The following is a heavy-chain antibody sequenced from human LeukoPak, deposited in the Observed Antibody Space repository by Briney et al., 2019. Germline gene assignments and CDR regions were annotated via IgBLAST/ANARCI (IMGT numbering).Heavy chain of an antibody. Sequence: ASVKVSCKASGGTFSSYAISWVRQAPGQGLEWMGGSIPIFGTANYAQKFQGRVTIPADESTSTAYMEPSSPSSEDTAVYYCPRKPRGSGSWSFDYWGQGTLVTASS. CDR1: GGTFSSYA. CDR2: SIPIFGTA. D-gene: IGHD1-14*01. J-gene: IGHJ4*02. CDR3: PRKPRGSGSWSFDY. V-gene: IGHV1-69*13.